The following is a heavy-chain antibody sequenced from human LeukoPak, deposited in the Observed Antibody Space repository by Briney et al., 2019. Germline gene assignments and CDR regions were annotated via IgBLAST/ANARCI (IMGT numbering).Heavy chain of an antibody. V-gene: IGHV4-38-2*02. D-gene: IGHD3-22*01. Sequence: SETLSLTCTVSGYSISSGYYWGWIRQPPGKGLEWIGSIYHSGSTYYNPSLKSRVTISVDTSKNHFSVKLSSVTAADTAVYYCARGANADYYDTFDYWGQGTLVTVSS. CDR1: GYSISSGYY. CDR2: IYHSGST. CDR3: ARGANADYYDTFDY. J-gene: IGHJ4*02.